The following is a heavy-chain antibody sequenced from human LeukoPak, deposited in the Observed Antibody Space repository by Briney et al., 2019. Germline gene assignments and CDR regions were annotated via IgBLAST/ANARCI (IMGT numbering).Heavy chain of an antibody. Sequence: GGSLRLSCAASGFIFSNYGMSWVRQAPGKGLEWVSGIRGNADTTYYADSVKGRFSIFRDNSKNMLYLQMNSLRVEDTAVYYCAKGHADSSGYYYFDSWGQGTLVTVPS. CDR1: GFIFSNYG. V-gene: IGHV3-23*01. D-gene: IGHD3-22*01. CDR2: IRGNADTT. J-gene: IGHJ4*02. CDR3: AKGHADSSGYYYFDS.